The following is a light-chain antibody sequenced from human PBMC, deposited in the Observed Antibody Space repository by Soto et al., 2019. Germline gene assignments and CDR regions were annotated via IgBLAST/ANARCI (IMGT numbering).Light chain of an antibody. Sequence: IQLTQSPSSLSASVGDRVTITCRASPAIASFLAWYQQKPGTAPKLLIYGASTLQSGAPSRFSGSRSGTDYTLTIGSLQPEDFATYYCQQLNGSPWTFGQGTKVDIK. V-gene: IGKV1-9*01. CDR1: PAIASF. J-gene: IGKJ1*01. CDR3: QQLNGSPWT. CDR2: GAS.